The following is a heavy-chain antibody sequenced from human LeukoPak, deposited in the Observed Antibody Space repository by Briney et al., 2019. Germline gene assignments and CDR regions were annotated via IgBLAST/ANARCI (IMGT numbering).Heavy chain of an antibody. CDR1: GGSISSGSYY. CDR2: IYTSGST. V-gene: IGHV4-61*02. Sequence: SSHTLSLTCTVSGGSISSGSYYWSWIRQPAGKGLEWIGRIYTSGSTNYNPSLKSRVTISVDTSKNQFSLKLSSVTAADTAVYYCARDYSYGSGGLDYWGQGTLVTVSS. D-gene: IGHD5-18*01. CDR3: ARDYSYGSGGLDY. J-gene: IGHJ4*02.